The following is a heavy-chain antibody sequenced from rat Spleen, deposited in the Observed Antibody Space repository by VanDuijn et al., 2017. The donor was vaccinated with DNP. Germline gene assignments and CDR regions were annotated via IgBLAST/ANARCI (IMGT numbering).Heavy chain of an antibody. J-gene: IGHJ4*01. CDR2: VNSAGTT. D-gene: IGHD1-4*01. CDR1: GYSITSSYR. CDR3: ARWPGYNPPYAMDA. Sequence: VQLKESGPGLVQPSEILSLTCSVTGYSITSSYRWNWIRKFPGNKLEWMGSVNSAGTTNYNPSLKSRISITRDTSKNQLFLQVNSVTTEDTATYYCARWPGYNPPYAMDAWGQGTSVTVSS. V-gene: IGHV3-3*01.